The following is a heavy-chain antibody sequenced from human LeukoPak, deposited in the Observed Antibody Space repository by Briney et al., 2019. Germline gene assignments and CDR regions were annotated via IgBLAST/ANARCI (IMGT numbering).Heavy chain of an antibody. CDR3: AKYYSDGSGAYVALPDY. CDR2: ISYDGSNK. J-gene: IGHJ4*02. V-gene: IGHV3-30-3*01. D-gene: IGHD3-22*01. CDR1: GFTFSYYT. Sequence: PGGSLRLSCAASGFTFSYYTMHWVRQAPGKGLEWVAVISYDGSNKYYADSVKGRFTISRDNSKNTLYLQMNSLRDEDTAIYYCAKYYSDGSGAYVALPDYWGQGTLVTVSS.